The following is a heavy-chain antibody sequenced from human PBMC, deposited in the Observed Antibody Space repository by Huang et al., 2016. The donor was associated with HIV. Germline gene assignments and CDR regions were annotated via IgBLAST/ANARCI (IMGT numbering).Heavy chain of an antibody. Sequence: QVQLQESGPGLVKPSETLSLTCTVSGGSVSSHYWGWIRQPPAKGLEWIGNIYYRGNYNPSLNSRVTISVDTSNNQFSLKLSSVTAADTAVYYCARTSHYDFWSGHHWFDPWGQGTLVTVSS. CDR3: ARTSHYDFWSGHHWFDP. CDR2: IYYRG. J-gene: IGHJ5*02. V-gene: IGHV4-59*02. D-gene: IGHD3-3*01. CDR1: GGSVSSHY.